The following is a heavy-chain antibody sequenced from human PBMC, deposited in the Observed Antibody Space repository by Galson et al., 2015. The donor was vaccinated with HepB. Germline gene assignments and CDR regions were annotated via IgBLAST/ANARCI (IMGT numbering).Heavy chain of an antibody. CDR3: LSGYDLSSEDYDY. V-gene: IGHV1-69*13. Sequence: SVKVSCKASGGTFSSYAISWVRQAPGQGLEWMGGIIPIFGTANYAQKFQGRVTITADESTSTAYMELSSLRSEDTAVYYCLSGYDLSSEDYDYWGQGTLVTVSS. CDR1: GGTFSSYA. J-gene: IGHJ4*02. CDR2: IIPIFGTA. D-gene: IGHD5-12*01.